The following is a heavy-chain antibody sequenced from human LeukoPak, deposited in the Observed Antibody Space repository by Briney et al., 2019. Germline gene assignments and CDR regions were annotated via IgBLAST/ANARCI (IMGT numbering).Heavy chain of an antibody. J-gene: IGHJ4*02. CDR2: IYYSGST. Sequence: SETLSLTCAVSGGSISSYYWSWIRQPPGKGLEWTGYIYYSGSTNYNPSLKSRVTISVDTSKNQFSLKLSSVTAADTAVYYCARVGPYSSSWYGDWGQGTLVTVSS. CDR1: GGSISSYY. V-gene: IGHV4-59*01. D-gene: IGHD6-13*01. CDR3: ARVGPYSSSWYGD.